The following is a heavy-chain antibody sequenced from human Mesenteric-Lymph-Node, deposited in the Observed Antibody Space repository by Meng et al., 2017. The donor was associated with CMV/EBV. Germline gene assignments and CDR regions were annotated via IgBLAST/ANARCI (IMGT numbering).Heavy chain of an antibody. Sequence: GESLKISCAASGFTFSAYAMHWVRQAPAKGLEWLAVMSHDGSEKYYPDSVKGRFTISRDNARNTLFLQINSLRTEDTAVYYCVKERAPKMENDYWGQGTLVTVSS. D-gene: IGHD5-24*01. V-gene: IGHV3-30*04. CDR2: MSHDGSEK. CDR1: GFTFSAYA. J-gene: IGHJ4*02. CDR3: VKERAPKMENDY.